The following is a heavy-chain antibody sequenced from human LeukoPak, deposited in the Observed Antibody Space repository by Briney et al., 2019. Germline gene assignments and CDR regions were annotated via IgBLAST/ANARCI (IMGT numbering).Heavy chain of an antibody. CDR1: GFTVSSNY. D-gene: IGHD2-2*01. CDR2: IYSGGST. J-gene: IGHJ6*03. V-gene: IGHV3-53*01. CDR3: AREFVVVPAAMGGPLVYYYYMDV. Sequence: GGSLRLSCAASGFTVSSNYMSWVRQAPGKGLEWVSVIYSGGSTYYADSVKGRFTISRDNAKNSLYLQMNSLRAEDTAVYYCAREFVVVPAAMGGPLVYYYYMDVWGKGTTVTVSS.